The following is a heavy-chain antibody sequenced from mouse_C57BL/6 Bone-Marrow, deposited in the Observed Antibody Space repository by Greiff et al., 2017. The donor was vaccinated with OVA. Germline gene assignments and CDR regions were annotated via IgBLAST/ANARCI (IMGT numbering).Heavy chain of an antibody. J-gene: IGHJ2*01. CDR3: ARRYGPYYFDY. CDR1: GYTFTSYG. CDR2: IYPRSGNT. V-gene: IGHV1-81*01. D-gene: IGHD2-14*01. Sequence: QVQLKESGAELARPGASVKLSCKASGYTFTSYGISWVKQRTGQGLEWIGEIYPRSGNTYYNEKFKGKATLTADKSSSTAYMELRSLTSEDSAVYFCARRYGPYYFDYWGQGTTLTVSS.